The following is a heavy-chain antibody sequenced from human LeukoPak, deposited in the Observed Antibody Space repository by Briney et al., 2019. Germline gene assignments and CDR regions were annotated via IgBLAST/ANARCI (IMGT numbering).Heavy chain of an antibody. CDR2: ISYDGSNK. CDR3: AKDRNGYFDY. V-gene: IGHV3-30*18. CDR1: GFTFSSYG. J-gene: IGHJ4*02. Sequence: GGSLRLSCAASGFTFSSYGMHWVRQAPGKGLEWVAVISYDGSNKYYADSVKGRFTISRDNSKNTLYLQMDSLRAEDTAVYYCAKDRNGYFDYWGQGTLVTVSS.